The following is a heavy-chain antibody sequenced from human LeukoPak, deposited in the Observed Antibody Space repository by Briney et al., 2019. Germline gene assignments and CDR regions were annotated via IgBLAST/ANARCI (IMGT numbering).Heavy chain of an antibody. CDR2: IYYSGST. J-gene: IGHJ4*02. CDR1: GGSISSYY. Sequence: SETLSLTCTVSGGSISSYYWSWIRQPPGKGLEWIGYIYYSGSTNYNPSLKSRVTISVDTSKNQFSLKLSSVTAADMAVYYCARDFGGSYYPYWGQGTLVTVSS. D-gene: IGHD1-26*01. V-gene: IGHV4-59*01. CDR3: ARDFGGSYYPY.